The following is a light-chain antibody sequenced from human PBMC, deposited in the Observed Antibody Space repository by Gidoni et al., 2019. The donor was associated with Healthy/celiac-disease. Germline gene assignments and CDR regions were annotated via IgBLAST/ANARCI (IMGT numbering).Light chain of an antibody. V-gene: IGKV1-33*01. CDR3: QQRWVT. CDR2: DAS. CDR1: QDISNY. Sequence: DIQMTQSPSSLSASVGDRVTITCQASQDISNYLNWYQQKPGKAPKLLIYDASNLETGVPSRFSGSGSGTDFTFTISSLQPEDIATYYCQQRWVTFGPGTKVDIK. J-gene: IGKJ3*01.